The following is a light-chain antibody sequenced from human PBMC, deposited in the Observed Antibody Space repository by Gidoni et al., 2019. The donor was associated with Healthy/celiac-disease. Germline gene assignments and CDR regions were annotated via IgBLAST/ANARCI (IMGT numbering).Light chain of an antibody. CDR2: QDS. CDR1: KWGDKY. V-gene: IGLV3-1*01. Sequence: SYELTQPPSVSGSPGQTASITCSGDKWGDKYACWYQQKPGQSPVLGIYQDSKRPSGIPERFSGSNSGNTATLTISGTQAMDEADYYCQAWDSSTVVFGGGTKLTVL. CDR3: QAWDSSTVV. J-gene: IGLJ2*01.